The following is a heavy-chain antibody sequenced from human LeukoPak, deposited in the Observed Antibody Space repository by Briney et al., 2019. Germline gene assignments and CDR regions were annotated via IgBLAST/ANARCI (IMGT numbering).Heavy chain of an antibody. V-gene: IGHV3-30-3*01. CDR3: ARDVGRDTITTEIEY. CDR2: ISSDGNKK. D-gene: IGHD4-11*01. CDR1: GFTFTTYA. J-gene: IGHJ4*02. Sequence: PGGSLRFSCATSGFTFTTYAMQWVRQAPGKGLEWVAVISSDGNKKNYADSVKGRFTISKDSSKNTLYLQMNTLRAEDTVLYYCARDVGRDTITTEIEYWGQGTLVTVSS.